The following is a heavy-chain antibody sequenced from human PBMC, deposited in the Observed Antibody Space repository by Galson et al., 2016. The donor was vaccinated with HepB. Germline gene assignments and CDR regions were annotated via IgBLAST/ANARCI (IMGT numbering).Heavy chain of an antibody. V-gene: IGHV4-4*02. J-gene: IGHJ6*02. CDR1: GASISSANW. Sequence: SETLSLTCDVSGASISSANWWSWVRQPPGKGLEWIGEVFRSGITNYSPSLKNRVTISVDKSKDQFSLQLSSVTAADTAMYYCARDKYSAWLRGMEVWGQGTTVTVSS. CDR3: ARDKYSAWLRGMEV. CDR2: VFRSGIT. D-gene: IGHD3-22*01.